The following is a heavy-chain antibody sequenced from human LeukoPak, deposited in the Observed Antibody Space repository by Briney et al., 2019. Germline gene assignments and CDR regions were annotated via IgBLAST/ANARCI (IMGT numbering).Heavy chain of an antibody. Sequence: ASVKVSCKASGYTFTSYDIHWVRQATGQGLEWMGWINPNSGNTSYAQKFQGRVTMTRNTSISTAYMELSHLRSQDTAENYWAKGRNPDCGGDCGFDYWGQGTLVTVSS. CDR2: INPNSGNT. V-gene: IGHV1-8*01. CDR3: AKGRNPDCGGDCGFDY. J-gene: IGHJ4*02. D-gene: IGHD2-21*02. CDR1: GYTFTSYD.